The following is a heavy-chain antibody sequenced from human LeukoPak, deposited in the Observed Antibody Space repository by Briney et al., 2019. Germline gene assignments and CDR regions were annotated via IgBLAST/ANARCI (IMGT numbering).Heavy chain of an antibody. CDR3: GRDRTSSAGSDF. V-gene: IGHV3-7*01. CDR1: GFTFSSYW. Sequence: GGSLRLSCAASGFTFSSYWMSWVRQAPGKGLHWVANINQGGSDKYYVDSVKGRFTISRDDAQKSLFLQMDSLRADDTAVYYCGRDRTSSAGSDFWGQATLVTVSA. J-gene: IGHJ4*02. CDR2: INQGGSDK. D-gene: IGHD6-13*01.